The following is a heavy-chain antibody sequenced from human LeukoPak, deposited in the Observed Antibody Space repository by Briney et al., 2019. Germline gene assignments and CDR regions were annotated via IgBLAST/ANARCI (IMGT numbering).Heavy chain of an antibody. J-gene: IGHJ3*02. CDR3: AADEGDDLDAFDI. CDR2: IVVGSGNT. D-gene: IGHD1-1*01. Sequence: SVTVSCTASGFTFTSSAMQRVRQARGQRLEWIGWIVVGSGNTNYTQKFQERVTITRDMSTSTAYMELSSLRSEDTAVYYCAADEGDDLDAFDIWGQGTMVTVSS. V-gene: IGHV1-58*02. CDR1: GFTFTSSA.